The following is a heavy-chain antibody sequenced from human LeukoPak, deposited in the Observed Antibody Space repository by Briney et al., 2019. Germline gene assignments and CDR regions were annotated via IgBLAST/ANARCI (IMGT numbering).Heavy chain of an antibody. D-gene: IGHD6-13*01. CDR1: GFTFSSYA. CDR3: VRVEFGYSSSWYNY. J-gene: IGHJ4*02. Sequence: QPGRSLRLSCAASGFTFSSYAMHWVRQAPGKGLEWVAVISYDGSNKYYADSVKGRFTISRENYKNTLYLQMNSLRAEDTAVYYCVRVEFGYSSSWYNYWGQGTLVTVSS. CDR2: ISYDGSNK. V-gene: IGHV3-30-3*01.